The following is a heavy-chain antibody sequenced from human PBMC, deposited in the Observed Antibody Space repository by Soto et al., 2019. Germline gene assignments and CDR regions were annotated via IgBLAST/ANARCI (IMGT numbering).Heavy chain of an antibody. D-gene: IGHD2-21*02. CDR1: VFTFSVYA. CDR2: VTANGGST. Sequence: PWGSLRLSCSATVFTFSVYAMTWFRQAPGKGLEWVSAVTANGGSTYSADSVKGRFTISRDNSKNTLFLQMNSLRAEDTAVYYCASLGVGDWANYYYYYGMDVWGQGTTVTVSS. J-gene: IGHJ6*02. CDR3: ASLGVGDWANYYYYYGMDV. V-gene: IGHV3-23*01.